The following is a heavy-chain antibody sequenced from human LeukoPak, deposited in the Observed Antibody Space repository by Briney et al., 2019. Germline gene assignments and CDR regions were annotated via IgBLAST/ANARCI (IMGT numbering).Heavy chain of an antibody. CDR1: GFTFSSYA. Sequence: GGSLRLSCAASGFTFSSYAMSWVRQAPGKGLEWVSAISGSGGSTYYADSVKGRFTISRDNSKNTLYLQMNSLRAEDTAVYYCAGLRSGYYDFWSGYYNRQYYYYGMDVWGQGTTVTVSS. CDR3: AGLRSGYYDFWSGYYNRQYYYYGMDV. D-gene: IGHD3-3*01. CDR2: ISGSGGST. V-gene: IGHV3-23*01. J-gene: IGHJ6*02.